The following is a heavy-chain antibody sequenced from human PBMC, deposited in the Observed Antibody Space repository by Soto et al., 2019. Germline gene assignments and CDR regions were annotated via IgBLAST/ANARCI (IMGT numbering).Heavy chain of an antibody. J-gene: IGHJ6*02. CDR3: ARDPNYSSAYYHHYYYGMDV. Sequence: ASVKVSCKGSGYTFTSYGIHWVRQAPGQRLEWTGWINAGNGNTKYSEEFQGRVTITRDTGARTAYLEQRRLRSEDTAVYYRARDPNYSSAYYHHYYYGMDVWGQGTTVTVSS. D-gene: IGHD3-22*01. CDR2: INAGNGNT. V-gene: IGHV1-3*01. CDR1: GYTFTSYG.